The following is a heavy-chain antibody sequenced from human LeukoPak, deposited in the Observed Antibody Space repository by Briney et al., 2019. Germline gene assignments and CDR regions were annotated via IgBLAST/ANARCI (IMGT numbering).Heavy chain of an antibody. CDR1: GGSISGYY. D-gene: IGHD5-18*01. V-gene: IGHV4-59*08. CDR2: VYYSGRP. Sequence: PSETLSLTCTVSGGSISGYYWSWIRQPPGKGLEWIGYVYYSGRPNYNTSLKSRVTISVDTSKNQFSLQLSSVTAADTAVYYCARRDTTMVYSFDYWGQGVLVTVSA. J-gene: IGHJ4*02. CDR3: ARRDTTMVYSFDY.